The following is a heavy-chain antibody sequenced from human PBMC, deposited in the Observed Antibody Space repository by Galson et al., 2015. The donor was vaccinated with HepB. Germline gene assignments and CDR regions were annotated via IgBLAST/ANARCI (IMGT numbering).Heavy chain of an antibody. D-gene: IGHD2/OR15-2a*01. CDR2: IRTKSYGGTT. CDR1: EFTFEDYV. J-gene: IGHJ6*02. V-gene: IGHV3-49*03. Sequence: SLRLSCAGSEFTFEDYVISWFRQAPGKGLEWLGFIRTKSYGGTTEYAASVKGRVIISRDDSDSVAYLQMNSLDTVDTAVYYCSRKIGAPEYDYYGLDVWGQGTTVTVSS. CDR3: SRKIGAPEYDYYGLDV.